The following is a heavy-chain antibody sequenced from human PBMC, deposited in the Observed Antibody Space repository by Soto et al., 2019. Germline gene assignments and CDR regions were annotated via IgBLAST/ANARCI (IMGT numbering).Heavy chain of an antibody. J-gene: IGHJ6*02. CDR2: ISAYNGNT. CDR1: GYTFTSYG. D-gene: IGHD6-13*01. Sequence: ASVKVSCKASGYTFTSYGISWVRQAPGQGLEWMGWISAYNGNTNYAQKLQGRVTMTTDTSTSTAYMELRSLRSDDTAVYYCARQSGGESGEGAAAGTDYYYGMDVWGQGTTVTVSS. CDR3: ARQSGGESGEGAAAGTDYYYGMDV. V-gene: IGHV1-18*01.